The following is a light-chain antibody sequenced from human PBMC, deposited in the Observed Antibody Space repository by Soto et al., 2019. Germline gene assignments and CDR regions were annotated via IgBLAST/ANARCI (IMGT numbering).Light chain of an antibody. Sequence: EIVLTQSPGTLSFSPGERATLSCRASQSVSSDSLAWYQQKPGQAPRLLIYGASSRATGIPDRFSGSGSGTDFTLTVSRLEPEDFAVSYCQQYGSSPPTFGQGTKVDIK. V-gene: IGKV3-20*01. CDR3: QQYGSSPPT. CDR2: GAS. CDR1: QSVSSDS. J-gene: IGKJ2*01.